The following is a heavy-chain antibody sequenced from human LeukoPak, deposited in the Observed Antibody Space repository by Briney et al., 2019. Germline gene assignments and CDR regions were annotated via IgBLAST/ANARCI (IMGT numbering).Heavy chain of an antibody. CDR3: ATSPTYYYDSSGPEYFQH. CDR1: GGSISSSSYY. J-gene: IGHJ1*01. CDR2: IYYSGST. Sequence: SETLSLTCTVSGGSISSSSYYWGWIRQPPGKGLEWIGSIYYSGSTYYNPSLKSRVTISVDTSKNQFSLKLSSVTAADTAVYYCATSPTYYYDSSGPEYFQHWGQGTLVTVSS. D-gene: IGHD3-22*01. V-gene: IGHV4-39*01.